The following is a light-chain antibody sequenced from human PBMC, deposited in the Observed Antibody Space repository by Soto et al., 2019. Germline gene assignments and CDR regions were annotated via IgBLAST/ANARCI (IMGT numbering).Light chain of an antibody. CDR3: AAWDASLKGHV. CDR1: SSNIGRNT. J-gene: IGLJ1*01. CDR2: TND. Sequence: QSVLTQPPSASGTPGQRVTISCSGSSSNIGRNTVHWYQQLPGTAPNVLIYTNDKRPSGVPDRFSGSKSGTSASLAISGLQSEDEADYYCAAWDASLKGHVFGSGTKLTV. V-gene: IGLV1-44*01.